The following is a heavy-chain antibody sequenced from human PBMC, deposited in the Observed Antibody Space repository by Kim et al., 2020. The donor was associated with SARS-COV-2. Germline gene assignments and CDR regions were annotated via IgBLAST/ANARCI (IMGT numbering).Heavy chain of an antibody. Sequence: SGSTTSTPSPKSRVPISVDTSKNQFSLKLTSVTAADTAVYYCARGVPGYWGQGTLVTVSS. V-gene: IGHV4-34*01. CDR3: ARGVPGY. J-gene: IGHJ4*02. CDR2: SGST.